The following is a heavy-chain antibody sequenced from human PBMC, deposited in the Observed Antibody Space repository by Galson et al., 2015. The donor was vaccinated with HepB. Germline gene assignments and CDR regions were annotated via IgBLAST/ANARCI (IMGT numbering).Heavy chain of an antibody. Sequence: SLRLSCAASGFTFSSYAMSWVRQAPGKGLEWVSAISGSGGSTYYADSVKGRFTISRDNSKNTLYLQMNSLRAEDTAVYYCAKVSPSGTLIWFGELWGPYYFDYWGQGTLVTVSS. V-gene: IGHV3-23*01. CDR3: AKVSPSGTLIWFGELWGPYYFDY. CDR2: ISGSGGST. D-gene: IGHD3-10*01. CDR1: GFTFSSYA. J-gene: IGHJ4*02.